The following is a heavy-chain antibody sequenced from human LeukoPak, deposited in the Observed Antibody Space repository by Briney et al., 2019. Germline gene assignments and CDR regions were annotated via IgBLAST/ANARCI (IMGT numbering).Heavy chain of an antibody. V-gene: IGHV3-23*01. J-gene: IGHJ4*02. CDR2: ISGSGCST. CDR3: AKDKVVRVTMVRADY. CDR1: GFTFSSYA. D-gene: IGHD3-10*01. Sequence: GGSLRLSCAASGFTFSSYAMSWVRQAPGKGLEWVSAISGSGCSTYYADSVKGRFTISRDNSKNTLYLQMNSLRAEDTAVYYCAKDKVVRVTMVRADYWGQGTLVTVSS.